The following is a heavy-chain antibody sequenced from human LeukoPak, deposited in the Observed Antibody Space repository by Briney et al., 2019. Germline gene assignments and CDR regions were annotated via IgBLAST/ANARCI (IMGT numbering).Heavy chain of an antibody. J-gene: IGHJ3*02. Sequence: SETLSLTCSVSGGSISSRDYYWGWIRQPPGKGLEWIGSIVYTENTHYNPSLKSQVSMSVDRSKNQFSLRLSSVTAADTAVYYCARDSITYCSSTSCASQHNAFDIWGQGTMVTVSS. V-gene: IGHV4-39*07. CDR1: GGSISSRDYY. CDR3: ARDSITYCSSTSCASQHNAFDI. D-gene: IGHD2-2*01. CDR2: IVYTENT.